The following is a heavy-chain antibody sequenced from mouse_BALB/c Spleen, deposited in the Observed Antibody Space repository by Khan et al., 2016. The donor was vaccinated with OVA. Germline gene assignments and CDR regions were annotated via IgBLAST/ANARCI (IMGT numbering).Heavy chain of an antibody. J-gene: IGHJ3*01. D-gene: IGHD2-1*01. CDR2: IDPANGNT. CDR1: GFNINDTY. CDR3: VTLYGNSFAY. V-gene: IGHV14-3*02. Sequence: MQLEESGAELVKPGASVKLSCTASGFNINDTYMHWVKQRPEQGLEWIGRIDPANGNTKYDPKFQDKATITADTSSNTVYLQLSSLTSEDTAVYYFVTLYGNSFAYWGQGTLVSVSA.